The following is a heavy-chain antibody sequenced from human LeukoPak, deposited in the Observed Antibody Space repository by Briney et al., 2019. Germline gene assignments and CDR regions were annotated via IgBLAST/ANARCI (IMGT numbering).Heavy chain of an antibody. V-gene: IGHV1-18*04. CDR1: GYTFTGYY. D-gene: IGHD1-1*01. CDR3: ARDPTRSDDGAYYFDY. J-gene: IGHJ4*02. CDR2: ISAYNGNT. Sequence: ASVKVSCKASGYTFTGYYMHWVRQAPGQGLEWMGWISAYNGNTNYAQKLQGRVTMTTDTSTSTAYMELRSLRSDDTAVYYCARDPTRSDDGAYYFDYWGQGTLVTVSS.